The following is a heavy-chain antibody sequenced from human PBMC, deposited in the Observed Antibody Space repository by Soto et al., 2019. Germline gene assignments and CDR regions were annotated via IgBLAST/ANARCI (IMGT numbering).Heavy chain of an antibody. CDR2: ISPYTGNT. D-gene: IGHD3-16*01. V-gene: IGHV1-18*01. CDR1: GDTFTSYA. CDR3: VMVDNYVTPTPQDV. Sequence: ASVKPSCKASGDTFTSYAMHWVRQAPGQGLEWMGWISPYTGNTHSATKIQGRLTMTTDTSTSTAYMDLGSLTSDDTAVYYCVMVDNYVTPTPQDVWGQGTTVTVSS. J-gene: IGHJ6*02.